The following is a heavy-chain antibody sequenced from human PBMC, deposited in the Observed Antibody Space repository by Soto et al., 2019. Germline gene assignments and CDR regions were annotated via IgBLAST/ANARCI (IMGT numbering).Heavy chain of an antibody. CDR1: GFTFSDYY. Sequence: GGSLRLSCAASGFTFSDYYMSWIRQAPGKGLEWVSYISSSGGSTYYADSVKGRFTISRDNSKNTLYLQMNSLRAEDTALYFCAKDRTKSSRIYYMDVWGKGTTVTVSS. CDR3: AKDRTKSSRIYYMDV. V-gene: IGHV3-11*01. CDR2: ISSSGGST. D-gene: IGHD1-7*01. J-gene: IGHJ6*03.